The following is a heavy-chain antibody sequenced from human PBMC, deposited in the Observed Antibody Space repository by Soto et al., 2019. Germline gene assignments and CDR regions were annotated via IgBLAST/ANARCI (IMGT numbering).Heavy chain of an antibody. D-gene: IGHD6-19*01. J-gene: IGHJ3*02. V-gene: IGHV3-48*03. CDR3: ARDFPAGYSSGWYAFDI. CDR2: ISSSGSTI. Sequence: LRLSCAASGFTFSSYEMNWVRQAPGKGLEWVSYISSSGSTIYHADSAKGRFTISRDNAKNSLYLQMNSLRAEDTAVYYCARDFPAGYSSGWYAFDIWGQGTMVTVSS. CDR1: GFTFSSYE.